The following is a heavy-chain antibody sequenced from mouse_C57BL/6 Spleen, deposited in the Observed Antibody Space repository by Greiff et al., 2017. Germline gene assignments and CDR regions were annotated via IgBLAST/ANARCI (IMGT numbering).Heavy chain of an antibody. D-gene: IGHD2-4*01. CDR2: IWSGGST. CDR3: ARNGDYYDAMDY. V-gene: IGHV2-2*01. Sequence: QVQLQQSGPGLVQPSQSLSITCTVSGFSLTSYGVHWVRQSPGKGLEWLGVIWSGGSTDYNAAFISRLSISKDNSKSQVFFKMNSLQADDTAIYYCARNGDYYDAMDYWGQGTSVTVSS. J-gene: IGHJ4*01. CDR1: GFSLTSYG.